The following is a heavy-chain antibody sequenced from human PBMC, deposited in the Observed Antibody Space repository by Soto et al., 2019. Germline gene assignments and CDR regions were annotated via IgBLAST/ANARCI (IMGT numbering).Heavy chain of an antibody. J-gene: IGHJ4*02. CDR1: GGSIDSGAFS. CDR3: ARIHWAQSSLDY. CDR2: VTHSGTA. D-gene: IGHD6-19*01. Sequence: PSESLSLTCAVSGGSIDSGAFSLSWIRQPPGKGLEWIGYVTHSGTAYSIPSLNGRLTLSVDSSQTQFSLKLTSVTAADSAFYYCARIHWAQSSLDYWGRGILVTVSS. V-gene: IGHV4-30-2*01.